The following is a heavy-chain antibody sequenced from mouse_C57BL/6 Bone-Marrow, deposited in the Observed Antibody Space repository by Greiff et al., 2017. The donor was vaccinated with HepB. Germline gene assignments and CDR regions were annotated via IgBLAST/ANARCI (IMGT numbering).Heavy chain of an antibody. J-gene: IGHJ3*01. V-gene: IGHV1-50*01. Sequence: QVQLQQPGAELVKPGASVKLSCKASGYTFTSYWMQWVKQRPGQGLEWIGEIDPSDSYTNYNLKFKGKATLTVDTSSSTAYMQLSSLTSEDSAVYYCASFAYWGQGTLVTVSA. CDR2: IDPSDSYT. CDR3: ASFAY. CDR1: GYTFTSYW.